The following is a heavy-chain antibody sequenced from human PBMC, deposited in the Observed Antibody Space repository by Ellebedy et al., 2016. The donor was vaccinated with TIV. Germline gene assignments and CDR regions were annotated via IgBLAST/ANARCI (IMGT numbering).Heavy chain of an antibody. D-gene: IGHD2-15*01. CDR3: ASGFPAATYYFYGTDV. V-gene: IGHV3-11*04. J-gene: IGHJ6*02. CDR2: ISGSGSIV. CDR1: GFTFSDSF. Sequence: GESLKISCAASGFTFSDSFIPWVRPAPGKGLEWVSYISGSGSIVFYADSVKGRFTISRDSATNTLNLHMNSLRAEDTAVYYCASGFPAATYYFYGTDVWGQGTTVTVSS.